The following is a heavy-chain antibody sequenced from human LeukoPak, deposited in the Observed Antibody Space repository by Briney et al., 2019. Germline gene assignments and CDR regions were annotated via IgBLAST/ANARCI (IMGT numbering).Heavy chain of an antibody. D-gene: IGHD1-26*01. CDR3: ARGLGAPDY. Sequence: GGSLRLSCAGSGFIFSDYYMSWIRQAPGKGLEWVANIKQDGSEKYYVDSVKGRFTISRDNAKNSLYLQMNSLRAEDTAVYYCARGLGAPDYWGQGTLVTVSS. J-gene: IGHJ4*02. CDR1: GFIFSDYY. V-gene: IGHV3-7*03. CDR2: IKQDGSEK.